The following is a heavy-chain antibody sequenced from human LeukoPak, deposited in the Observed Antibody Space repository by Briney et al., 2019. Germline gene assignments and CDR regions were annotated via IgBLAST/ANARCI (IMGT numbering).Heavy chain of an antibody. V-gene: IGHV3-7*03. CDR1: GFPFNAYW. CDR3: ARSLPYGTTWYGRSDF. D-gene: IGHD6-13*01. J-gene: IGHJ4*02. Sequence: GGSLRLSCAASGFPFNAYWMTWVRQAPGKGLEWVANIRQDGDTKYYVDSVKGRFTISRDNAMNSLYLQMNNLRAEDTAIYYCARSLPYGTTWYGRSDFRGQGTLVTVSS. CDR2: IRQDGDTK.